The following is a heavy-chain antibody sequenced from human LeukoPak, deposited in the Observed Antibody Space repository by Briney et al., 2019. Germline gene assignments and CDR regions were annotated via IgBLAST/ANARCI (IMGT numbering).Heavy chain of an antibody. J-gene: IGHJ5*02. Sequence: SETLSLTCTVSGYSISSGYYWGWIRQPPGKGLEWIGSIYHSGSTYYNPSLESRVTISVDTSKNQFSLKLSSVTAADTAVYYCARDKRGAYCGGDCYLGAWGQGTLVTVSS. D-gene: IGHD2-21*02. CDR1: GYSISSGYY. V-gene: IGHV4-38-2*02. CDR2: IYHSGST. CDR3: ARDKRGAYCGGDCYLGA.